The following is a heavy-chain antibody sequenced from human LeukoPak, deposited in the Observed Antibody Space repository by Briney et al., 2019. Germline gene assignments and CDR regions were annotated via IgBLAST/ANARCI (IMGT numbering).Heavy chain of an antibody. V-gene: IGHV3-21*01. D-gene: IGHD3-16*01. Sequence: LRQSFSAPGQTFINDSMNLVRQAPAKGVEMVSSISTSSSYIYSADSVEGRFTISRDNAKNSLYLQMNSLRADDTAVYYCVRATFSPDAFDIWGQGTMVTVST. CDR2: ISTSSSYI. CDR3: VRATFSPDAFDI. CDR1: GQTFINDS. J-gene: IGHJ3*02.